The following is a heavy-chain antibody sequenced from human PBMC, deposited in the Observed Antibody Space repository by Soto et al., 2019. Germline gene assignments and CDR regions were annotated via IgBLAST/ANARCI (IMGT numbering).Heavy chain of an antibody. CDR3: ASLQSGYCGSTSCSSCHFDY. Sequence: SETLSLTCNVSGGSISSSSYYWGWIRQPPGKGLEWIGSIYYSGGAYYNPSLESRVTISVDTSKNQFSLKLSSVTAADTAVYYCASLQSGYCGSTSCSSCHFDYWGQGALVTVSS. D-gene: IGHD2-2*03. V-gene: IGHV4-39*01. CDR2: IYYSGGA. J-gene: IGHJ4*02. CDR1: GGSISSSSYY.